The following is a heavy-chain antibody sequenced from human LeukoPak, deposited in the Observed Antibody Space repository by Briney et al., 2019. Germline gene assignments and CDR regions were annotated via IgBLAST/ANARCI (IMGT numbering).Heavy chain of an antibody. CDR3: AREPTSGLEPCRGRRLDY. CDR1: GGSISGYF. J-gene: IGHJ4*02. CDR2: IYSSGSN. Sequence: PSETLSLTCTVSGGSISGYFWTWIRQPAGKGLEWIGRIYSSGSNNYNPSLTTRVTMSLHTSKNHSALNLTAVTAADTAVYYCAREPTSGLEPCRGRRLDYWGQGTLVTV. D-gene: IGHD5-12*01. V-gene: IGHV4-4*07.